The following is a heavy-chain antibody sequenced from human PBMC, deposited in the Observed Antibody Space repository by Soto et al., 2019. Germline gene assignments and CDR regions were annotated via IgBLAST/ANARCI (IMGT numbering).Heavy chain of an antibody. CDR1: GGSISSYY. CDR2: IYYSGST. CDR3: ARADADYGDSGYYYGMEV. D-gene: IGHD4-17*01. V-gene: IGHV4-59*01. J-gene: IGHJ6*02. Sequence: SETLSLTCTVSGGSISSYYWSWIRQPPGKGLEWIGYIYYSGSTNYNPSLKSRVTISVDTSKNQFSLKLSSVTAADTAVYYCARADADYGDSGYYYGMEVWGQGTTVTVSS.